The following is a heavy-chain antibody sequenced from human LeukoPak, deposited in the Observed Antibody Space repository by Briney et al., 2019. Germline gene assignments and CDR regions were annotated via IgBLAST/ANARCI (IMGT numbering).Heavy chain of an antibody. CDR3: AYLMPNDYYYYYMDV. CDR2: LKSRVDGGAA. Sequence: GGSLRLSCEASGFSFTNAWMNWVRLAPGKGLEWVDRLKSRVDGGAADYAAPVKGRFTISRDDSKDTLYLQMNSLKNEDTGIYYCAYLMPNDYYYYYMDVWGKGTTVTVAS. CDR1: GFSFTNAW. J-gene: IGHJ6*03. D-gene: IGHD2-21*01. V-gene: IGHV3-15*01.